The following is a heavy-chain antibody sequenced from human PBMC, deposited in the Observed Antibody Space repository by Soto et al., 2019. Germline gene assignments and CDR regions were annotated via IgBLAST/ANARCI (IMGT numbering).Heavy chain of an antibody. V-gene: IGHV4-30-4*01. D-gene: IGHD2-8*01. CDR1: GGSISSGYYY. CDR3: ARSGYCTNGVCYTPFDY. CDR2: IYYSGST. J-gene: IGHJ4*02. Sequence: SETLSLTCPVSGGSISSGYYYWSWIRQPPGKGLEWIGYIYYSGSTYYNPSLKSRVTISVDTSKNQFSLKLSSVTAADTAVYYCARSGYCTNGVCYTPFDYWGQGTLVTVSS.